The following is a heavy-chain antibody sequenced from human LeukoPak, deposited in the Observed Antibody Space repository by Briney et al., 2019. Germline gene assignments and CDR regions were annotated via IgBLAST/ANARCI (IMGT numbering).Heavy chain of an antibody. CDR3: ARGLGRRYSYGRYYFDY. Sequence: ASVKASCKASGYTFTGYYMHWVRQAPGQGLEWMGWINPNSGGTNYAQKFQGRVTMTRDTSISTAYMELSRLRSDDTAVYYCARGLGRRYSYGRYYFDYWGQGTLVTVSS. CDR1: GYTFTGYY. J-gene: IGHJ4*02. D-gene: IGHD5-18*01. CDR2: INPNSGGT. V-gene: IGHV1-2*02.